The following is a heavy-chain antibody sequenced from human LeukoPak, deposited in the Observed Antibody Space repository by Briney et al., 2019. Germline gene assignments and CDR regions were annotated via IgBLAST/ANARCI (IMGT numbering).Heavy chain of an antibody. CDR3: ARVTYDFWSGYYPHFDY. V-gene: IGHV1-18*01. Sequence: ASVKVSCKASGYTFTSYGISWVRQAPGQGLEWMGWISAYNGNTNYARKLQGRVTMTTDTSTSTAYMELRSLRSDDAAVYYCARVTYDFWSGYYPHFDYWGQGTLVTVSS. CDR1: GYTFTSYG. CDR2: ISAYNGNT. D-gene: IGHD3-3*01. J-gene: IGHJ4*02.